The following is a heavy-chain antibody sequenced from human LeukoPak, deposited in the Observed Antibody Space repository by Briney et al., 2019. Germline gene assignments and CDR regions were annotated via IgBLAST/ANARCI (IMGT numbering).Heavy chain of an antibody. V-gene: IGHV1-2*02. CDR3: ARDNGYYPDH. D-gene: IGHD3-3*01. Sequence: ASVKVSCKASGYSFTGYYMHWVRQAPGRGFEWMGWINPNTGRTNYAQKFQGRVTMTRDTSISIVYMELSRLTSNDTALYFCARDNGYYPDHWGQGTLVTVSS. CDR2: INPNTGRT. J-gene: IGHJ4*02. CDR1: GYSFTGYY.